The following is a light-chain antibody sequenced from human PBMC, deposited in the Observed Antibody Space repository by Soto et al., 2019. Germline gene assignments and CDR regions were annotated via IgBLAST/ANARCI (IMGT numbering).Light chain of an antibody. CDR2: NDG. J-gene: IGLJ3*02. CDR1: SSNLRGNT. V-gene: IGLV1-44*01. Sequence: QAVVTQPPSASGTPGQRVTISCSGSSSNLRGNTVNWYKQLPGTAPKLLIYNDGQRPSGVPDRFSGSKSGTSASLTISGLQSEDEADYYCAAWDDRLDGWVFGGGTKLTVL. CDR3: AAWDDRLDGWV.